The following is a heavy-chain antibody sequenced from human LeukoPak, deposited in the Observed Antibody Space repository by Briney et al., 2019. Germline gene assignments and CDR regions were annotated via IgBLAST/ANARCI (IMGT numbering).Heavy chain of an antibody. Sequence: PGESLKISCQGSGYIFSTFWIGWVRQMPGRGLEWLGIIYPGDSDTRYSPSFQGQVTISADKSISTAYLQWSSLKASDTGVYYCARRPTNYYGMDVWGQGTSVTVSS. CDR3: ARRPTNYYGMDV. J-gene: IGHJ6*02. CDR1: GYIFSTFW. V-gene: IGHV5-51*01. CDR2: IYPGDSDT.